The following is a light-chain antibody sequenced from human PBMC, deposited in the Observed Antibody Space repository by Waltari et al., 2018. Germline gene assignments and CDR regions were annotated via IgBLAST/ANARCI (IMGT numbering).Light chain of an antibody. J-gene: IGLJ2*01. Sequence: QSALTQPASVSGSPGQSITISCTGSSSDVGGDDSVSWYEDHPGPAPKVIIYDVNKRPSGLSVRFSGSKSCNTASLTLSGLHAEDEATFYCSSQSTKNGVIFGGGTTVTVL. CDR3: SSQSTKNGVI. CDR2: DVN. CDR1: SSDVGGDDS. V-gene: IGLV2-14*03.